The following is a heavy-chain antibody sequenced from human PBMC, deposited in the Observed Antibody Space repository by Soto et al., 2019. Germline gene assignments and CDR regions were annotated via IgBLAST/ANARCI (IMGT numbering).Heavy chain of an antibody. Sequence: QVQLVQSGAEVKKPGASVKVSCKASGYTFTSYAMHWVRQAPGQRLEWMGWINAGNGNTKYSQKFQGRVPITRDTSASTAYMELSSLRSEDTAVYSCASGYDFWSGGAYMDVWGKGTTVSVSS. CDR2: INAGNGNT. V-gene: IGHV1-3*01. CDR3: ASGYDFWSGGAYMDV. CDR1: GYTFTSYA. J-gene: IGHJ6*03. D-gene: IGHD3-3*01.